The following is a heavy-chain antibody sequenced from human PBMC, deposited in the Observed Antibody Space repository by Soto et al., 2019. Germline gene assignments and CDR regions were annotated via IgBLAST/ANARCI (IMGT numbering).Heavy chain of an antibody. V-gene: IGHV3-48*02. Sequence: EVQLVESGGGLVQPGGSLRLSCAASGFTFSNYNMNWVRQAPGKGLEWVAYISSSSSILSYADSVRGRFTISRDNAKNSLYLQVNSLRDEDTAVYYCARDPVGTIIGYYFDHWGQGTLVTVSS. CDR1: GFTFSNYN. J-gene: IGHJ4*02. D-gene: IGHD1-1*01. CDR2: ISSSSSIL. CDR3: ARDPVGTIIGYYFDH.